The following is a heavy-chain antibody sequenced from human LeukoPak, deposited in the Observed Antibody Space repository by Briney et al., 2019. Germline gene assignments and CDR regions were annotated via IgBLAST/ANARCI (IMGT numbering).Heavy chain of an antibody. Sequence: GASVKVSCKASGDTFSSYTISWVLQAPGQGLEWMGRIIPIFGTANYAQKFQGRVTITADKSTSTAYMELSSLRSEDTAVYYCARFFSDYDVYWGQGTLVTVSS. D-gene: IGHD5-12*01. V-gene: IGHV1-69*08. CDR3: ARFFSDYDVY. J-gene: IGHJ4*02. CDR1: GDTFSSYT. CDR2: IIPIFGTA.